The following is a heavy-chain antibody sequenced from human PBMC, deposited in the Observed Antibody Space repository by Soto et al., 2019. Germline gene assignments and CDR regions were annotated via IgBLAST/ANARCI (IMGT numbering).Heavy chain of an antibody. CDR3: ARDTGFVGAPVLDAFDI. V-gene: IGHV1-2*04. CDR2: INPNSGGT. Sequence: GASVKVSCKASGYTFTGYYMHWVRQAPGQGLEWMGWINPNSGGTNYAQKFQGWVTMTRDTSISTAYMELSRLRSDDTAVYYCARDTGFVGAPVLDAFDIWGQGTMVTVSS. J-gene: IGHJ3*02. D-gene: IGHD1-26*01. CDR1: GYTFTGYY.